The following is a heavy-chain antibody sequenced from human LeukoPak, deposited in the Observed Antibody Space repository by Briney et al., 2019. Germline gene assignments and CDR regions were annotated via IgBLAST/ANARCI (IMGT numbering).Heavy chain of an antibody. V-gene: IGHV3-30*18. CDR2: ISYAVSNK. J-gene: IGHJ4*02. D-gene: IGHD5-18*01. CDR3: AKANTAMSYFDY. CDR1: GLTFSSYG. Sequence: PGGSRRLSCAASGLTFSSYGMHWVRQSPGKGLEWVAVISYAVSNKYYADSVKGRFTISRDNSKNTLYLQMDSLRAEDTAVYYCAKANTAMSYFDYWGQGTLVTVSS.